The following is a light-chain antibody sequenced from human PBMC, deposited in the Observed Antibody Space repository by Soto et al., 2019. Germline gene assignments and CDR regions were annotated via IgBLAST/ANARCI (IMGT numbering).Light chain of an antibody. J-gene: IGLJ3*02. Sequence: QSVPSQPPSASGTPGQRVTISCSGSSSNIGSKYVYWYQQLPGTAPKLLIYRNNERPSGVPDRFSGSKSGTSASLAIGDVRSEDEADYYCASWDASVSGWVFGGGTQLT. CDR2: RNN. V-gene: IGLV1-47*01. CDR3: ASWDASVSGWV. CDR1: SSNIGSKY.